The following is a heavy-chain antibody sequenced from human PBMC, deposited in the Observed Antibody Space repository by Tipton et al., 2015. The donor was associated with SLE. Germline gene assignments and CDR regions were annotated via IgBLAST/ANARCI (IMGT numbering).Heavy chain of an antibody. Sequence: SLRLSCAASGFTFDTYSMNWVRQAPGRGLEWVSSISSSSTYIYYGDSVLGRFTISRDNAKNSLYLQMDSLRAEDTAAYYCARAAIGGDYGDWLDPWGQGTLVTVSS. V-gene: IGHV3-21*03. D-gene: IGHD2-21*01. CDR1: GFTFDTYS. J-gene: IGHJ5*02. CDR3: ARAAIGGDYGDWLDP. CDR2: ISSSSTYI.